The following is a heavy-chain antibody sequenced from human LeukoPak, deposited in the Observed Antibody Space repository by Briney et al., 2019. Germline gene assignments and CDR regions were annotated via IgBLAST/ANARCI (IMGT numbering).Heavy chain of an antibody. D-gene: IGHD3-3*01. CDR2: IYYSGST. V-gene: IGHV4-31*03. CDR1: GGSISSGTYY. J-gene: IGHJ4*02. Sequence: SQTLSLTCTVSGGSISSGTYYWSWIRQHPGKGLEWIGYIYYSGSTYYNPSLKSRVTISVDTSKNQFSLKLSSVTAADTAVYYCAIVDVTIFGVVSPFDYWGQGTLVTVSS. CDR3: AIVDVTIFGVVSPFDY.